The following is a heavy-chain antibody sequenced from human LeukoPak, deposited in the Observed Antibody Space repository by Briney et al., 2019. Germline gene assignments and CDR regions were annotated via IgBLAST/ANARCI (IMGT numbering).Heavy chain of an antibody. Sequence: SETLSLTCTVSGYSISSGYYWGWIRQPPGKGLEWIGSIYHSGSTYYNPSLKSRVTISVDTSKNQFSLKLSSVTATDTAVYYCARSSGGDTTFDYWGQGTLVTVSS. D-gene: IGHD4-17*01. CDR2: IYHSGST. CDR3: ARSSGGDTTFDY. CDR1: GYSISSGYY. V-gene: IGHV4-38-2*02. J-gene: IGHJ4*02.